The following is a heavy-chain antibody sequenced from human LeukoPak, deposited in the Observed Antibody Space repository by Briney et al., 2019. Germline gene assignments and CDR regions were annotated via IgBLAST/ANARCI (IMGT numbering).Heavy chain of an antibody. CDR3: ARDGPLLLWFSSMDV. CDR1: GGPVSSSSYY. Sequence: SETLSLTCPVSGGPVSSSSYYWGWIRQPPGKGLEWIGTFYYSESTYYNPSLKSRVTISVDTSKNQFSLKLRSVTAADTAVYYCARDGPLLLWFSSMDVWGQGTTVTVSS. D-gene: IGHD3-10*01. CDR2: FYYSEST. V-gene: IGHV4-39*07. J-gene: IGHJ6*02.